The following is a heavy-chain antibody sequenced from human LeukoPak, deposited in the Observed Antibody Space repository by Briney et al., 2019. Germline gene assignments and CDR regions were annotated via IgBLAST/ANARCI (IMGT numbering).Heavy chain of an antibody. CDR2: IKEDGSEK. D-gene: IGHD1-26*01. J-gene: IGHJ6*03. CDR3: ATSGSYYYYYYMDV. CDR1: GFTFSTFW. V-gene: IGHV3-7*01. Sequence: PGGSLRLSCAASGFTFSTFWMSWARQAPGKGLEWVANIKEDGSEKYYVDSMEGRFTVSRDNAKNSLYLQMDSLRAEDTAVYYCATSGSYYYYYYMDVWGKGTTVTVSS.